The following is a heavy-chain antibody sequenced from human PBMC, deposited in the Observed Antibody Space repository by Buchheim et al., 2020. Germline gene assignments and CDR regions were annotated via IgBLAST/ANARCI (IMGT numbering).Heavy chain of an antibody. CDR1: GFTFSNYW. D-gene: IGHD6-6*01. CDR2: IRDDGAGADQ. V-gene: IGHV3-7*01. CDR3: ARESAWYSSSLY. Sequence: EVQLVESGGGLVQPGGSLRLSCAASGFTFSNYWMTWVRQAPGKGLEWVAHIRDDGAGADQYFADSVRGRFTISRDNAKNSLYLQMNSLRAEDTAVYYCARESAWYSSSLYWGQGTL. J-gene: IGHJ4*02.